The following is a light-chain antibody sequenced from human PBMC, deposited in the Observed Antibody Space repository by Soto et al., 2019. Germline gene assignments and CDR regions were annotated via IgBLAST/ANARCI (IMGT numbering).Light chain of an antibody. V-gene: IGKV4-1*01. CDR3: QQYYSTLPIT. CDR1: QSVLYSSNKKNY. CDR2: WAS. Sequence: DIVMTQSPDSLAVSLGERATINCKSSQSVLYSSNKKNYLAWYQQKPGQPPKLLIYWASTRESGVPDRFSGRGSGTDFPLTISSLQAEAVALYYCQQYYSTLPITFGQGTRLEIK. J-gene: IGKJ5*01.